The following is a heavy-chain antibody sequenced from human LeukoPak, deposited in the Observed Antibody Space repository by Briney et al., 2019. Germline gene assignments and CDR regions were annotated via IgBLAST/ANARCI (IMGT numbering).Heavy chain of an antibody. CDR3: ERHPMLRLDAFDI. V-gene: IGHV4-39*01. D-gene: IGHD5-12*01. CDR1: GGSIRSSSYY. CDR2: IYYSGST. J-gene: IGHJ3*02. Sequence: SETLSLTCTVSGGSIRSSSYYWGWIRQPPGKGLEWIGSIYYSGSTYYNPSLKSRDTISVDTSKNQFSLKLSSVTAADTAVYYCERHPMLRLDAFDIWGQGTMVTVSS.